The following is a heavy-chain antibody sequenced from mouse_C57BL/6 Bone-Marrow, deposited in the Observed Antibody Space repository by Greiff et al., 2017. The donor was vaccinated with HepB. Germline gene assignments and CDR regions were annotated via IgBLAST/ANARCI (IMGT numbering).Heavy chain of an antibody. D-gene: IGHD1-1*01. J-gene: IGHJ2*01. CDR1: GYAFSSSW. CDR2: IYPGDGDT. CDR3: ARPITAVGDYFDY. Sequence: QVQLQQSGPELVKPGASVKISCKASGYAFSSSWMNWVKQRPGKGLEWIGRIYPGDGDTNYNGKFKGKATLTADKSSSTAYMQLSSLTSEDSAVYVCARPITAVGDYFDYWGQGTTLTVSS. V-gene: IGHV1-82*01.